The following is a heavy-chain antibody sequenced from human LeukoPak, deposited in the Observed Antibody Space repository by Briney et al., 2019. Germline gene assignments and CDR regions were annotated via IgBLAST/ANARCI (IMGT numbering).Heavy chain of an antibody. CDR2: INTHTGDT. CDR3: ARGPGGCSGGSCYHDY. Sequence: ASVKVSCKASGYTFTTYDISWVRQAPGQGPEWMGWINTHTGDTRYGQKVRGRVTMTTDTSTSTAYMELRSLESDDTAVYFCARGPGGCSGGSCYHDYWGQGTLVTVSS. J-gene: IGHJ4*02. CDR1: GYTFTTYD. D-gene: IGHD2-15*01. V-gene: IGHV1-18*01.